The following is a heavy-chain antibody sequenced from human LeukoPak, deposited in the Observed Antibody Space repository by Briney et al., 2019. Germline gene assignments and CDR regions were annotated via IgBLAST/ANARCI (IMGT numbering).Heavy chain of an antibody. D-gene: IGHD3-10*01. Sequence: SETLSLTCAVYGGSFSGYYWSWIRQPPGKGLEWIGEINHSGSTNYNPSLKSRVTISVDTSKNQFSLKLSSVTAADTAVYYCARQLRYYGSGSSRYYYMDVWGKGTTVTVSS. CDR1: GGSFSGYY. V-gene: IGHV4-34*01. CDR2: INHSGST. CDR3: ARQLRYYGSGSSRYYYMDV. J-gene: IGHJ6*03.